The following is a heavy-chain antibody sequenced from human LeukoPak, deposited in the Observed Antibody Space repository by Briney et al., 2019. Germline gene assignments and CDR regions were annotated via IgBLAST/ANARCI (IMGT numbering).Heavy chain of an antibody. CDR2: INHSGST. CDR1: GGSFSGYY. CDR3: ARQGRLWFRELSWFDP. Sequence: PSETLSLTCAVYGGSFSGYYWSWIRQPPGKGLEWIGEINHSGSTNYNPSLKSRVTISVDTSKNQLSLKLSSVTAADTAVYYCARQGRLWFRELSWFDPWGQGTLVTVSS. J-gene: IGHJ5*02. D-gene: IGHD3-10*01. V-gene: IGHV4-34*01.